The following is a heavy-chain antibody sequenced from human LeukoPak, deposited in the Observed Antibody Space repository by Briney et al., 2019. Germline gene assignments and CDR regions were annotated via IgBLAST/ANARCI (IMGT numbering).Heavy chain of an antibody. CDR3: AENRGSGTYYLDY. CDR1: GFTFSSYA. J-gene: IGHJ4*02. CDR2: IIASGDTT. V-gene: IGHV3-23*01. Sequence: GGSLRLPCAASGFTFSSYAMSWVRQAPGKGLEWVSAIIASGDTTYYADSVKGRFTVSRDNSKNTLYLQMNSLRAEDTAVYYCAENRGSGTYYLDYWGQGTLVTVSS. D-gene: IGHD3-10*01.